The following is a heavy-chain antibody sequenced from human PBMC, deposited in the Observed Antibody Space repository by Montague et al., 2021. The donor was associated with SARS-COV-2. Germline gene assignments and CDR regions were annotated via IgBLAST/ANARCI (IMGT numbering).Heavy chain of an antibody. V-gene: IGHV4-39*01. CDR3: VATYNGNWYYFDY. D-gene: IGHD6-13*01. Sequence: SETLSLICSVSGGSFSSGDSYWGWLRQAPGKGLEWIGDLHYAGSAYYXPSLRSRVTISADTSKNQFSLKLNSVTAADTAVYYCVATYNGNWYYFDYWGQGTLVTVSS. CDR1: GGSFSSGDSY. J-gene: IGHJ4*02. CDR2: LHYAGSA.